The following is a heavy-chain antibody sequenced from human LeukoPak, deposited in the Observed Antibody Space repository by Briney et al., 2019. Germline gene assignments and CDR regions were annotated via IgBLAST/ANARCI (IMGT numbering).Heavy chain of an antibody. V-gene: IGHV1-2*02. CDR3: AKRYFDSGSYFPFDH. J-gene: IGHJ4*02. Sequence: ASVKVSCKASGYTFTGYYLHWVRQAPGQGHEWRGGINPNSGGRGYTHKFQGRVTMTRDTSISTAYMELSRLRSDDTAVYYCAKRYFDSGSYFPFDHWGQGTLVTVSS. CDR1: GYTFTGYY. CDR2: INPNSGGR. D-gene: IGHD3-10*01.